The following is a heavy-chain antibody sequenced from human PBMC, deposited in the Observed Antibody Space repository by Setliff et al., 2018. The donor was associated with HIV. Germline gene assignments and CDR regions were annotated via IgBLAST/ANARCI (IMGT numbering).Heavy chain of an antibody. CDR1: GYTFTRYG. CDR3: ARVRERVTIFGVVRDFDS. J-gene: IGHJ4*02. D-gene: IGHD3-3*01. CDR2: ISANNGSS. V-gene: IGHV1-18*01. Sequence: ASVKVSCKASGYTFTRYGISWVRQAPGQGLEWMGWISANNGSSYFAQKLQDRVTMTSVTSTSTAYMELRSLRSDDTAVYYCARVRERVTIFGVVRDFDSWGQGTLVTVSS.